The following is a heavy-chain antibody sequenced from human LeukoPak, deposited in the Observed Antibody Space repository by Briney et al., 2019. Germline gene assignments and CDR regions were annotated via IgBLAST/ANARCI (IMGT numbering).Heavy chain of an antibody. CDR1: GGTFSSYT. CDR3: ARDFVTIFGVGHNWFDP. D-gene: IGHD3-3*01. V-gene: IGHV1-69*04. J-gene: IGHJ5*02. Sequence: SVKVSCKASGGTFSSYTISWVRQAPGQGLEWMGRIIPILGIANYAQKFQGRVTITADKSTSTAYMELSSLRSEDTAVYYCARDFVTIFGVGHNWFDPWGQGTLVTVSS. CDR2: IIPILGIA.